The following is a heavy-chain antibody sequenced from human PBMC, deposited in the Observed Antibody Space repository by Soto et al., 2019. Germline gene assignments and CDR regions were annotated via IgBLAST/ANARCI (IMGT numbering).Heavy chain of an antibody. V-gene: IGHV4-31*03. CDR2: IYYSGST. CDR3: ARDRCGGGDCYYFDY. Sequence: QVHLQESGPGLVKPSQTLSLTCTVSCGSISSCVYYWSWLRQHPGKGLEWIGYIYYSGSTYYNPSLKCRVTISVDPSKNQFSLKLSSVTAADTAVYYCARDRCGGGDCYYFDYWGQGTLVTVSS. J-gene: IGHJ4*02. D-gene: IGHD2-21*02. CDR1: CGSISSCVYY.